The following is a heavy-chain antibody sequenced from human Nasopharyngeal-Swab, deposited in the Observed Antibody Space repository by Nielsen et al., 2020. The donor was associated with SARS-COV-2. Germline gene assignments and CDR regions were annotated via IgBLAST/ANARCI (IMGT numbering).Heavy chain of an antibody. CDR2: INPNSGDT. CDR3: ARDDGDVPGITGSGPPGGY. CDR1: GYTFTDYY. V-gene: IGHV1-2*06. J-gene: IGHJ4*02. Sequence: ASVKVSCKASGYTFTDYYMHWVRQAPGQGLEWMGRINPNSGDTDYTQKFQGRVTATRDTSINTVYMELSSLRSDDTAVYYCARDDGDVPGITGSGPPGGYWGQGTLVTVSS. D-gene: IGHD6-13*01.